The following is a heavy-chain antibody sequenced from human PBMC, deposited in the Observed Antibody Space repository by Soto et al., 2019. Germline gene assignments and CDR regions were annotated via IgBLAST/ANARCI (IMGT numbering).Heavy chain of an antibody. CDR3: AREGSGIAAGNMYDH. CDR2: ISSSGRII. D-gene: IGHD6-25*01. J-gene: IGHJ5*02. CDR1: GFTLGGYE. Sequence: EVHLAESGGGLVQPGGSLRLSCAASGFTLGGYEMNWVRQAPGKGLEWVAYISSSGRIIYYADSVKGRFTISRDNAKNSVDLQMNSLRVEDTAVYSCAREGSGIAAGNMYDHWGQGTQVTVSS. V-gene: IGHV3-48*03.